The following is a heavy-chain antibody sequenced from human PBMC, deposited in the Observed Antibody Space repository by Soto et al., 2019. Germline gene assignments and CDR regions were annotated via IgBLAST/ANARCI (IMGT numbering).Heavy chain of an antibody. CDR3: ATHSLALRKNNYFDH. J-gene: IGHJ4*02. V-gene: IGHV4-39*01. D-gene: IGHD3-3*02. CDR2: IFYLGSS. Sequence: XETMSLTGTVSCDSIISSDFYWGRVRQPPGKDLEWIGIIFYLGSSYYSPSLKSRVTMSVYTSNNQFSLRLRSVTAAATALYFRATHSLALRKNNYFDHWGQEVMVTISS. CDR1: CDSIISSDFY.